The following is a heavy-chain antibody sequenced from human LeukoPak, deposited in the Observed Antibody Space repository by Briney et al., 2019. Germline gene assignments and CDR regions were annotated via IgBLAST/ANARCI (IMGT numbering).Heavy chain of an antibody. D-gene: IGHD2-2*02. CDR2: ISYDGSNK. CDR3: ARDRCSSTSCYTHYFDY. J-gene: IGHJ4*02. Sequence: PSGGSLRLSCAASGFTFSSYGMHWVRQAPGKGLEWVAVISYDGSNKYYADSVKGRFTISGDTSKNTLYLQMNSLRAEDTAVYYCARDRCSSTSCYTHYFDYWGQGTLVTVSS. CDR1: GFTFSSYG. V-gene: IGHV3-30*03.